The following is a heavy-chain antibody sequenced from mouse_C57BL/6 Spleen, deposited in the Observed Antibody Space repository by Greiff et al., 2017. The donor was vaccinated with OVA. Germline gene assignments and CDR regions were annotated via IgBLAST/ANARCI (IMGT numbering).Heavy chain of an antibody. D-gene: IGHD1-1*01. CDR1: GFNITDYY. CDR2: IDPEDGET. Sequence: EVQLQQSGAELVKPGASVKLSCTASGFNITDYYMHWVKQRTEQGLEWIGRIDPEDGETKYAPKFQGKATITADTSSNTAYLQLSSLTSEDTAVYYCGTCTTVVARDYYAMDYWGQGTSVTVSS. V-gene: IGHV14-2*01. CDR3: GTCTTVVARDYYAMDY. J-gene: IGHJ4*01.